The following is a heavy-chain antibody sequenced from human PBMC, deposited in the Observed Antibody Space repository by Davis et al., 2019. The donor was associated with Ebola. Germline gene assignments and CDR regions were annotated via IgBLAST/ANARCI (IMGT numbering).Heavy chain of an antibody. Sequence: PGGSLRLSCTVSGGSISSYYWSWIRQPPGKGLEWIGYIYYSGSTNYNPSLKSRVTISVDTSKNQFSLKLSSVTAADTAVYYCARASPHKLYCGGDCPNTLDYWGQGTLVTVSS. J-gene: IGHJ4*02. CDR1: GGSISSYY. CDR3: ARASPHKLYCGGDCPNTLDY. V-gene: IGHV4-59*01. CDR2: IYYSGST. D-gene: IGHD2-21*02.